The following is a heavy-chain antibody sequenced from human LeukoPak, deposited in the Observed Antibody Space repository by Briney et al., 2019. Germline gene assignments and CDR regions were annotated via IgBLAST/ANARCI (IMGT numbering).Heavy chain of an antibody. CDR1: GFTFSSYW. J-gene: IGHJ4*02. V-gene: IGHV3-7*03. CDR2: IKQDGSEK. Sequence: GGSLRLSCAASGFTFSSYWMSWVRQAPGKGLEWVANIKQDGSEKYYVDSVKGRFTISRDNAKNTLYLQMNSLRAEDTAIYYCAKSFPYYYGSGSYYINPFDSWGQGTLVTVSS. CDR3: AKSFPYYYGSGSYYINPFDS. D-gene: IGHD3-10*01.